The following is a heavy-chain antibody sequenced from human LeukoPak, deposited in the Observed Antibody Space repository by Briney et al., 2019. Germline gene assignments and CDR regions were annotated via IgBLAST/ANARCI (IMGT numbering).Heavy chain of an antibody. J-gene: IGHJ3*02. CDR3: VRGQYSAFDI. CDR1: GDSVSGNIVA. CDR2: TYRGSS. D-gene: IGHD2-21*01. Sequence: SQTLSLTCAVSGDSVSGNIVAWNWIRQSPSRGLEWLGRTYRGSSYYAPPMKSRISTSPDTSKNQFSLHLNSVTPEDTAVYFCVRGQYSAFDIWGQGTLVIVSS. V-gene: IGHV6-1*01.